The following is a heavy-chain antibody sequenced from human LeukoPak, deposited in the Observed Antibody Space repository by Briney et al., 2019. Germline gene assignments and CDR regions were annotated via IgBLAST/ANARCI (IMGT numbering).Heavy chain of an antibody. D-gene: IGHD1-26*01. CDR3: TRELVPP. CDR1: GFTFSTSW. Sequence: GGSLRLSCAASGFTFSTSWMDWVRQAPGRGLEWVGNINQDGSEKYYVDSVKGRFTVSRDNAKKSLYLQMNSQRAEDTDMYYCTRELVPPWGQGTLVTVSS. J-gene: IGHJ5*02. V-gene: IGHV3-7*01. CDR2: INQDGSEK.